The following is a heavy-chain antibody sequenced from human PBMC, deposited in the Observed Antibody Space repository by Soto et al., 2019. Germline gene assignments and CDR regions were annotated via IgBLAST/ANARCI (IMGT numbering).Heavy chain of an antibody. CDR2: MSSNRSP. Sequence: PSESLSLSCAASGCDFINCRIFCWRWIRETPGKGLELVGVMSSNRSPHYSPALKRRGMISPDPNKNQSSHMLDAVTASDTAVVYCCGIEETDTGPGYLDYWGQGTLVTVSS. D-gene: IGHD2-15*01. V-gene: IGHV4-39*01. J-gene: IGHJ4*02. CDR1: GCDFINCRIFC. CDR3: CGIEETDTGPGYLDY.